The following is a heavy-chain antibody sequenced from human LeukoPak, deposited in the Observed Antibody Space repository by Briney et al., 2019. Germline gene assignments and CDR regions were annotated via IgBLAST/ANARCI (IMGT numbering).Heavy chain of an antibody. CDR2: INPSGGST. J-gene: IGHJ4*02. D-gene: IGHD2-21*02. CDR3: ARDLYSGAYCGGDCYSPPVH. CDR1: GYTFTSYY. Sequence: GASVKVSCKASGYTFTSYYMHWVRQAPGQGLEWMGIINPSGGSTSYAQKFQGRVTMTRDMSTSTVYMELSSLRSEDTAVYYCARDLYSGAYCGGDCYSPPVHWGQGTLVIVSS. V-gene: IGHV1-46*01.